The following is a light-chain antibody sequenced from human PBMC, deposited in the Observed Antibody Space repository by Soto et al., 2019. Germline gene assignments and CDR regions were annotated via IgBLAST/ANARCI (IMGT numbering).Light chain of an antibody. CDR2: TAS. V-gene: IGKV1-39*01. CDR3: QQSYSAPYT. J-gene: IGKJ2*01. CDR1: QSISTY. Sequence: DIQMTQSPSSLSASVGDRVTITCRASQSISTYLNWYQQIAGKAPKLLIYTASSLQSGVPSRFSGNGSGTDFTLTISSLQPEDFATYYCQQSYSAPYTFGQGTKLEIK.